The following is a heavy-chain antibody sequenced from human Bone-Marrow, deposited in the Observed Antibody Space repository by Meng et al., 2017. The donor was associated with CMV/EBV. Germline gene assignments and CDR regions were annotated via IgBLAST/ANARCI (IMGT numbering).Heavy chain of an antibody. J-gene: IGHJ4*02. Sequence: ASVKVSCKASGYTFTSYGISWVRQAPGQGLEWMGWISAYNGNTNYAQKLQGRVTMTTDTSTSTAYMELRSLRSDDTAVYYCARVLGSSGYYFGFDYWGQGTLVTVSS. V-gene: IGHV1-18*01. CDR1: GYTFTSYG. CDR2: ISAYNGNT. CDR3: ARVLGSSGYYFGFDY. D-gene: IGHD3-22*01.